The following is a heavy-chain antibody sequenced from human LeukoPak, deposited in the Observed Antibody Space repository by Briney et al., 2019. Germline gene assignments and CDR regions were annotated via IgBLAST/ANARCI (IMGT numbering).Heavy chain of an antibody. V-gene: IGHV4-34*01. J-gene: IGHJ4*02. CDR2: INHSGST. D-gene: IGHD3-10*01. CDR3: ARASMVRGVDY. CDR1: GGSFSGYY. Sequence: SETLSLTCAVYGGSFSGYYWSWIRQPPGKGLEWIGEINHSGSTNYNPSLKSRVTISVDTSKNQFSLKLSSVTAADTAVYYCARASMVRGVDYWGQGTLVTVSP.